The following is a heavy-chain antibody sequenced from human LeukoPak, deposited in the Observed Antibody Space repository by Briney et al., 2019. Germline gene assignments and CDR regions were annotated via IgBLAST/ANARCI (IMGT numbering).Heavy chain of an antibody. V-gene: IGHV3-23*01. Sequence: GGSLRLPCAASGFTFSSYAMSWVRQAPGKGLEWVSAISGSGGSTYYADSVKGRFTISRDNSKNTLYLQMNSLRAEDTAVFYCAKGSKALIITRDHYMDVWGKGTTVTISS. J-gene: IGHJ6*03. CDR1: GFTFSSYA. D-gene: IGHD3-3*01. CDR3: AKGSKALIITRDHYMDV. CDR2: ISGSGGST.